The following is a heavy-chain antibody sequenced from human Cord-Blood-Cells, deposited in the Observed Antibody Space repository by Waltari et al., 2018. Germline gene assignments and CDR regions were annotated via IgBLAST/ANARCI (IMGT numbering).Heavy chain of an antibody. D-gene: IGHD3-22*01. CDR3: ATSTAPYYYDSSGYSAPFDY. CDR2: FDPEEGET. CDR1: GYTLTELS. J-gene: IGHJ4*02. V-gene: IGHV1-24*01. Sequence: QVQLVQSGAEVKKPGASVKVSCKVSGYTLTELSMHWVRQAPGKGLEWMGGFDPEEGETSYAQKFQGRVTMTEDTSTYTAYMELSSLRSEDTAVYYCATSTAPYYYDSSGYSAPFDYWGQGTLVTVSS.